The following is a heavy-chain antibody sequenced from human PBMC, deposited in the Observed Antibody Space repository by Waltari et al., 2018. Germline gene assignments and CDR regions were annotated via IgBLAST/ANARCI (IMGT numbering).Heavy chain of an antibody. V-gene: IGHV3-74*01. Sequence: EVQLVESGGGLVQPGGSLRLSCAASGFCCGSYWMNWVRQAPGKGLVWVSRIVRDGSITSYADSVKGRFTISRDNAKNTLYLQMNSLRDEDTAVYYCARDYYYSIDYWGQGTVVTVSS. CDR2: IVRDGSIT. J-gene: IGHJ4*02. CDR3: ARDYYYSIDY. D-gene: IGHD3-10*01. CDR1: GFCCGSYW.